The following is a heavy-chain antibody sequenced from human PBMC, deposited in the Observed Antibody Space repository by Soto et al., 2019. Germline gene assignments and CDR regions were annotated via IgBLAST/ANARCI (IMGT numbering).Heavy chain of an antibody. CDR1: GGTFSSYA. CDR2: IIPIFGTA. Sequence: GASVKVSCKASGGTFSSYAISWVRQAPGQGLEWMGGIIPIFGTANYAQKFQGRVTITADESTSTAYMELSSLRSEDTAVYYCAMTTMSFFDYWGQGTLVTVSS. D-gene: IGHD4-4*01. J-gene: IGHJ4*02. V-gene: IGHV1-69*13. CDR3: AMTTMSFFDY.